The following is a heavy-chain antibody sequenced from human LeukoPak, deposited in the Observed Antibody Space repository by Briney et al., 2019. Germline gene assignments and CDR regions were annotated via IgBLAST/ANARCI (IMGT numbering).Heavy chain of an antibody. Sequence: NYXXWVRQAPXKGLEWVSIIYSGGSTYYADSVKGRFTISRDNSKNTLYLQMNSLRAEDTAVYYCARDYPFDAFDIWGQGTMVTVSS. CDR1: NY. V-gene: IGHV3-66*01. CDR2: IYSGGST. CDR3: ARDYPFDAFDI. J-gene: IGHJ3*02.